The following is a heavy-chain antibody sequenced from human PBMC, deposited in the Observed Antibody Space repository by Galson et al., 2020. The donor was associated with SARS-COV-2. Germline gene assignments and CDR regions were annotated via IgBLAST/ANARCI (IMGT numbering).Heavy chain of an antibody. CDR3: VKPHRTVYGEEY. CDR2: IGASDGTT. Sequence: GGSLRLSCAASGFSFGTYVMSWVRQAPGKGFEWVSSIGASDGTTEYADPGKGRFTISRDNAKYTLYLQMNSLRAEDTATYYCVKPHRTVYGEEYWGQGNLVTVSS. CDR1: GFSFGTYV. D-gene: IGHD2-8*01. J-gene: IGHJ4*02. V-gene: IGHV3-23*01.